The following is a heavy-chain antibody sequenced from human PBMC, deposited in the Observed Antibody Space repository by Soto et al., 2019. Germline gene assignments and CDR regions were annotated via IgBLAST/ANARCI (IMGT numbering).Heavy chain of an antibody. CDR3: AGGELLWFGELLR. D-gene: IGHD3-10*01. J-gene: IGHJ4*02. CDR1: GYTFTSYD. V-gene: IGHV1-8*01. Sequence: QVQLVQSGAEVKKPGASVKVSCKASGYTFTSYDINWVRQATGQGLEWMGWMNPNSGNTGYAQKFQGRVTMTRNTSIGTAYMERSSLRSEDTAVYYCAGGELLWFGELLRWGQGTLVTVSS. CDR2: MNPNSGNT.